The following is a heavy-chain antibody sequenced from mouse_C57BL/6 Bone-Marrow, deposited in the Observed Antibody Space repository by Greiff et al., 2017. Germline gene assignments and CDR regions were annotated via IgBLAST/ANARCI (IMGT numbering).Heavy chain of an antibody. D-gene: IGHD2-5*01. CDR2: IYPGSGST. CDR3: ARESNLIYWYFDV. V-gene: IGHV1-9*01. J-gene: IGHJ1*03. CDR1: GYTFNGYW. Sequence: QVQLQQSGAELMKPGASVKFSCKASGYTFNGYWIEWVKQRPGHGLEWIGEIYPGSGSTNYNEKFKGKATLTADTSSNTDYMQLSSLTTEDSAIYYCARESNLIYWYFDVWGTGTTVTVSS.